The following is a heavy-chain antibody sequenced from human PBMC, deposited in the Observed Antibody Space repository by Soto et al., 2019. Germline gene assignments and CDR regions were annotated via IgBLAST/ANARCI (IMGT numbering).Heavy chain of an antibody. Sequence: EVQLVESGGGLVQPGVSLRLSCAASGFTFSTYSMNWVRQAPGKVLEWISYITKSSRTIYYADSVKGRFTISRDNAKNSQYLQMNSLRAEDTAVYYCTRDHGYGYGMDAWGQGTTVTVSS. CDR3: TRDHGYGYGMDA. J-gene: IGHJ6*02. CDR2: ITKSSRTI. D-gene: IGHD5-12*01. V-gene: IGHV3-48*01. CDR1: GFTFSTYS.